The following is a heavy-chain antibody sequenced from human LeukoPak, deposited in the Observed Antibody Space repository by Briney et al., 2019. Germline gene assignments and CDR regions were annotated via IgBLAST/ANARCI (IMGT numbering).Heavy chain of an antibody. CDR2: IRSDGTST. J-gene: IGHJ6*03. D-gene: IGHD5-18*01. Sequence: PGGSLRLSCAASGFTFSSYWMHWVRLAPGKGLVWVSRIRSDGTSTDYADSVKGRFTMSRDNAKYTVYLQMTSLRVEDTAVYYCARASGRTLQVDAAIVTYYYYYYMDVWGKGTTVTVSS. CDR1: GFTFSSYW. V-gene: IGHV3-74*01. CDR3: ARASGRTLQVDAAIVTYYYYYYMDV.